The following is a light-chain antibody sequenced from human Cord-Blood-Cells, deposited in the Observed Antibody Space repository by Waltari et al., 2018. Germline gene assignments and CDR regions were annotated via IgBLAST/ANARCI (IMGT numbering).Light chain of an antibody. J-gene: IGLJ1*01. CDR1: SSDVGGYNY. V-gene: IGLV2-14*03. CDR3: SSYTSSSTYV. CDR2: DVS. Sequence: QSALTQPASVSGSPGQSITISCTGTSSDVGGYNYVSWYQQPPGKAPKLMIYDVSNRPSGVSDRFSVSNSGNTASLTISGLQAEDEADYYCSSYTSSSTYVFGTGTKVTVL.